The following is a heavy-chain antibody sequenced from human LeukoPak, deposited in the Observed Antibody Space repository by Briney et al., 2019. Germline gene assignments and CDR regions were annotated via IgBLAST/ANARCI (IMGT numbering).Heavy chain of an antibody. CDR2: ISWNSGSI. CDR1: GFTFDDYA. CDR3: AKIHYDSSGYYYFQH. Sequence: PGGSLRLSCAASGFTFDDYAMHWVRQAPGKGLEWVSGISWNSGSIVYADSVKGRFTISRDNAKNSLYVQMNSLRAEDTALYYCAKIHYDSSGYYYFQHWGQGTLVTVSS. V-gene: IGHV3-9*01. D-gene: IGHD3-22*01. J-gene: IGHJ1*01.